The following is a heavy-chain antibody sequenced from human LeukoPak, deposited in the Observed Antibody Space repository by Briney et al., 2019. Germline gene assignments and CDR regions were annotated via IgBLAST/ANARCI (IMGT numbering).Heavy chain of an antibody. CDR2: ISSSGSTI. V-gene: IGHV3-11*01. CDR3: ARGGGGSAAGPPWYYYYGMDV. D-gene: IGHD6-13*01. CDR1: GFTFSDYY. Sequence: GGSLRLSCAASGFTFSDYYMSWIRQAPGKGLEWVSYISSSGSTIYYADSVKGRFTISRDNAKNTLYLQMNSLRAEDTAVYYCARGGGGSAAGPPWYYYYGMDVWGQGTTVTVSS. J-gene: IGHJ6*02.